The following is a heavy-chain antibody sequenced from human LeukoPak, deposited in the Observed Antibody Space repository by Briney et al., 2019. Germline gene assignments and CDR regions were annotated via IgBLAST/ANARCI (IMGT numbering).Heavy chain of an antibody. CDR1: GFTFSSYV. Sequence: GGSLRLSCAASGFTFSSYVMHWVRQAPGKGLEWVAVISYDGSNKYYADSVKGRFTISRDNSKNTVFLQMNSLRAEDTAVYYCARIDYVWGTYSNDYWGQGTLVAVSS. J-gene: IGHJ4*02. D-gene: IGHD3-16*01. V-gene: IGHV3-30-3*01. CDR3: ARIDYVWGTYSNDY. CDR2: ISYDGSNK.